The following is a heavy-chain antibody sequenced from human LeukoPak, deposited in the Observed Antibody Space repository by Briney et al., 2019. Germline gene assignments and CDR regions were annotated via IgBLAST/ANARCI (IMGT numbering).Heavy chain of an antibody. CDR2: TYYRSKWYN. V-gene: IGHV6-1*01. J-gene: IGHJ4*02. CDR3: ARTVYCSSTSCYNTFDY. Sequence: SQTLSLTCAISGDSVSSNSAAWNWIRQSPSRGLEWLGRTYYRSKWYNDYAVSVKSRITINPDTSKNQFSLQLNSVTPEDTAVYYCARTVYCSSTSCYNTFDYWGQGTLVTVSS. D-gene: IGHD2-2*02. CDR1: GDSVSSNSAA.